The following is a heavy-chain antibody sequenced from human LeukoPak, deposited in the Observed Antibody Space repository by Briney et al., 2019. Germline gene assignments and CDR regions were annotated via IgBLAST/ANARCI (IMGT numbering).Heavy chain of an antibody. D-gene: IGHD3-22*01. Sequence: PSQTLSLTCTVSGDSINSIGYYWNWIRQHPEKGLEWIGYISHSGSTYYNPSLRSRLTISVDASKNEFSLKLTSVTVADTAVYHCARGGDYYDSSGSYYPLDYWGQGTLVTVSS. CDR3: ARGGDYYDSSGSYYPLDY. CDR1: GDSINSIGYY. V-gene: IGHV4-31*03. CDR2: ISHSGST. J-gene: IGHJ4*02.